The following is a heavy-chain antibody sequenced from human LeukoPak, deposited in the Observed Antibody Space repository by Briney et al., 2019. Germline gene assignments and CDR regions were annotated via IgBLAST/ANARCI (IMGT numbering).Heavy chain of an antibody. CDR3: ARQEGGYDSSWFDP. CDR1: GGSISSSSYY. D-gene: IGHD5-12*01. V-gene: IGHV4-61*05. CDR2: IYYSGST. Sequence: SETLSLTCTVSGGSISSSSYYWSWIRQPPGKGLEWIGYIYYSGSTNYNPSLKSRVTISVDTSKNQFSLKLSSVTAADTAVYYCARQEGGYDSSWFDPWGQGTLVTVSS. J-gene: IGHJ5*02.